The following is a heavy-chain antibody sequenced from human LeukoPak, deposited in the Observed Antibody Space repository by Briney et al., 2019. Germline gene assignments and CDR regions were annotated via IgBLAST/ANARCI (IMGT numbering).Heavy chain of an antibody. CDR1: GFTFSSYA. J-gene: IGHJ3*02. V-gene: IGHV3-49*04. CDR2: IRSKAYGGTT. Sequence: PGGSLRLSCAASGFTFSSYAMSWVRQAPGKGLEWVGFIRSKAYGGTTEYAASVKGRFTISRDDSKSIAYLQMNSLKTEDTAVYYCTRFDVAVAGTHAFDIWGQGTMVTVSS. CDR3: TRFDVAVAGTHAFDI. D-gene: IGHD6-19*01.